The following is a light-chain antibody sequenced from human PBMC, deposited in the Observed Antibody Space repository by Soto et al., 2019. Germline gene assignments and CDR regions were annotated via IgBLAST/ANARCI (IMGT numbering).Light chain of an antibody. J-gene: IGLJ1*01. Sequence: QSALTQPASVSGSPGQSITISCTGTSSDVGGYNYVSWYQQHPGKAPKLMIYDVSNRPSGVSNRFSGSKSGNTAPLTISGLQAEDEADYYCTSYTRTSSTTYVFGTGTKVTVL. CDR3: TSYTRTSSTTYV. V-gene: IGLV2-14*01. CDR2: DVS. CDR1: SSDVGGYNY.